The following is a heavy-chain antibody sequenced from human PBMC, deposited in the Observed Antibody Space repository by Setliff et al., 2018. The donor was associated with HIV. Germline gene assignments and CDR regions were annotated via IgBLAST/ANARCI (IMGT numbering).Heavy chain of an antibody. CDR1: GFSFSKYS. Sequence: LRLSCAAFGFSFSKYSMSWVRQAPGKGLEWVANIKEDGGATYYVESVRGRFTISRDNPNNLLYLQMDSLRGEDTAVYYCAREGVHHNFWSGYTYYYGLDVWGQGTTVTVSS. J-gene: IGHJ3*01. D-gene: IGHD3-3*01. CDR3: AREGVHHNFWSGYTYYYGLDV. V-gene: IGHV3-7*01. CDR2: IKEDGGAT.